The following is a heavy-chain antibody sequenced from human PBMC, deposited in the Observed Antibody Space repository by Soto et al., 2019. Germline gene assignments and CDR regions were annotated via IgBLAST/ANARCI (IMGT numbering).Heavy chain of an antibody. Sequence: QVQLVQSGAEVKKPGASVKVSCKASGYFFASFSMHRVRQAPGQGLEWMGMINPSVGSTSYVEKLQGRVTLTRGMSTGTVYSELSCQRSEDTDGYYRARESTGRDEFESSGDFGYWGQGTLVTVSS. J-gene: IGHJ4*02. D-gene: IGHD3-22*01. CDR1: GYFFASFS. V-gene: IGHV1-46*01. CDR3: ARESTGRDEFESSGDFGY. CDR2: INPSVGST.